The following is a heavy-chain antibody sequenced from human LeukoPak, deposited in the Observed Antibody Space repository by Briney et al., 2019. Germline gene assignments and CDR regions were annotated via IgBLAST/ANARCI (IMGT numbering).Heavy chain of an antibody. D-gene: IGHD6-13*01. J-gene: IGHJ4*02. Sequence: GGSLRLSCAASGFTFSSYAMSWVRQAPGKGLEWVSTISGSGGSTYYADSVKGRFTISRDNSKNTLYLQMNSLRAEDTAVYYCAKDRKPIAAAGLFDYWGQGTLVTVSS. CDR3: AKDRKPIAAAGLFDY. V-gene: IGHV3-23*01. CDR1: GFTFSSYA. CDR2: ISGSGGST.